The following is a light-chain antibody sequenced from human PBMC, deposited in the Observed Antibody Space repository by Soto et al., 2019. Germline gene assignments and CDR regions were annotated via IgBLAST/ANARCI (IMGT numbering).Light chain of an antibody. Sequence: DLVMTQTPLSLSVTPGQPASVSCKSSQSLLQSDGKTYLYWYLQKPGQPPQLLFYEVSNRFSVLPDSLSGSVSVTNFTLNISRVEAEDVVVYYCMQSRPLSYTFGQRIMLVIK. V-gene: IGKV2D-29*01. CDR1: QSLLQSDGKTY. CDR3: MQSRPLSYT. CDR2: EVS. J-gene: IGKJ2*01.